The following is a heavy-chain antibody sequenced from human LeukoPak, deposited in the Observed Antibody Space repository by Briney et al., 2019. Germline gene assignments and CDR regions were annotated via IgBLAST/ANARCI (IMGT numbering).Heavy chain of an antibody. V-gene: IGHV3-23*01. J-gene: IGHJ6*02. CDR2: ISGSGGST. Sequence: GGSLRLSCAASGFTFSSYAMSWVRQAPGKGLEWVSAISGSGGSTYYADSVKGRFTISRDNSKNTLYLQMNSLRAEDTAVYYCARSRGSAPYYYYYGMDVWGQGTTVTVSS. CDR1: GFTFSSYA. D-gene: IGHD3-10*01. CDR3: ARSRGSAPYYYYYGMDV.